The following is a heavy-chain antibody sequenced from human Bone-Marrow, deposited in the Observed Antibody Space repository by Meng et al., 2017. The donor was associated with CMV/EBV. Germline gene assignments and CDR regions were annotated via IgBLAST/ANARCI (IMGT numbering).Heavy chain of an antibody. CDR2: IRYDGSNE. D-gene: IGHD3-16*01. Sequence: GGSLRLSCAASGFTFSNYGIHWVRQAPDKGLEWVAFIRYDGSNEYYADSVKGRFTISRDTSRNTVFLQMDSLRAEDTAVYYCARNEWGKYYFDYWGQGTLVTVSS. V-gene: IGHV3-30*02. CDR1: GFTFSNYG. J-gene: IGHJ4*02. CDR3: ARNEWGKYYFDY.